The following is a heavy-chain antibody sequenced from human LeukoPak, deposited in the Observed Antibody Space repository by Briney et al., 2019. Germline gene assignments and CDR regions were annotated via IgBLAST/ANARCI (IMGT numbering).Heavy chain of an antibody. CDR2: IYHTGDS. Sequence: SETLSLTCAVSDVSISDYYWSWIRQPPGKGLEWIGYIYHTGDSNQNPSLKGRVTVTLDTPKNQVSLKVTSVTAADTAVYYCARHAFASPLDIWGQGTAVTVSS. CDR3: ARHAFASPLDI. CDR1: DVSISDYY. J-gene: IGHJ4*02. D-gene: IGHD2-21*01. V-gene: IGHV4-59*08.